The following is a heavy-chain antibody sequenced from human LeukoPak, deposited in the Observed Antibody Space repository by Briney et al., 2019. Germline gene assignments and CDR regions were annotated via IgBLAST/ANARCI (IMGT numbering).Heavy chain of an antibody. CDR3: ARGAFQLLLLLY. CDR1: GYTFTIYD. V-gene: IGHV1-8*01. CDR2: MNPNSGNT. Sequence: ASVKVSCKASGYTFTIYDINWVRQATGQGLEWMGWMNPNSGNTGYAQKFQGRVTMTRNTSISTAYMELSSLRSEDTAVYYCARGAFQLLLLLYWGQGTLVTVSS. J-gene: IGHJ4*02. D-gene: IGHD2-2*01.